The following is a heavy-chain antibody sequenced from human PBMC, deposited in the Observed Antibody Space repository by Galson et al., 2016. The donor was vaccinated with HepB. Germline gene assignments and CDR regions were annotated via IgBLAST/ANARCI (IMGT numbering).Heavy chain of an antibody. J-gene: IGHJ6*02. V-gene: IGHV4-31*03. CDR1: GDSISSPKYY. Sequence: TLSLTCTVSGDSISSPKYYWTWIRQHPGQGLEWMGYIDFSGTTYYKSSLQSRITMSIDTSQSHFSLKVTSVIAADTAVYYCARGEIEVTPTVTVFYGLDVWGQGTTVTVSS. D-gene: IGHD3-16*02. CDR3: ARGEIEVTPTVTVFYGLDV. CDR2: IDFSGTT.